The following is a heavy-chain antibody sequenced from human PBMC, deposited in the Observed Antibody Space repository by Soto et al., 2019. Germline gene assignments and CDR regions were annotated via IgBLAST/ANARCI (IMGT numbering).Heavy chain of an antibody. J-gene: IGHJ4*02. Sequence: GGSLRLSCAASGFTFSSYAMSWVRQAPGKGLEWVSAISGSGGSTYYADSVKGRFTISRDNSKNTLCLQMNSLRAEDTAVYYCAKVLGGYSYEYFDYRGQGTLVTVSS. CDR2: ISGSGGST. CDR1: GFTFSSYA. CDR3: AKVLGGYSYEYFDY. V-gene: IGHV3-23*01. D-gene: IGHD5-18*01.